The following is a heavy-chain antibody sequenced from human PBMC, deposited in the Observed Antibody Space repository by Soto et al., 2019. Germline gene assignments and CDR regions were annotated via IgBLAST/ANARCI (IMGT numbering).Heavy chain of an antibody. CDR3: ARGWGSSGPLPYGYFQH. D-gene: IGHD3-22*01. CDR1: GGTFSSYT. CDR2: ISAYNGNT. Sequence: ASVKVSCKASGGTFSSYTISWVRQAPGQGLEWMGWISAYNGNTNYAQKLQGRVTMTTDTSTSTAYMELRSLRSDDTAVYYCARGWGSSGPLPYGYFQHWGQGTLVTVSS. J-gene: IGHJ1*01. V-gene: IGHV1-18*01.